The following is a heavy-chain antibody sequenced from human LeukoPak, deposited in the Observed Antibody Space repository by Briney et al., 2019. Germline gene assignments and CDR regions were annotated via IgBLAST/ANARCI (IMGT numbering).Heavy chain of an antibody. Sequence: GGSLRLSCAASGFTFSSYDMHWVRQATGKGLEWVSAIGTAGDTYYADSVKGRFTISRDNSNDMLYLQMNSLRADDTAVYYCAKEAIGYSFSQCWGQGTLVTVSS. V-gene: IGHV3-13*01. D-gene: IGHD1-26*01. CDR2: IGTAGDT. J-gene: IGHJ4*02. CDR1: GFTFSSYD. CDR3: AKEAIGYSFSQC.